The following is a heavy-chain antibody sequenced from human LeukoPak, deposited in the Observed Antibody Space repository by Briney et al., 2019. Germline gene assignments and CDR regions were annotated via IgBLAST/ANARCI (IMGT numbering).Heavy chain of an antibody. CDR1: GGTFSSYA. CDR3: ARAIKDIVVVPAAIGVYYYSGMDV. Sequence: SVKVSCKASGGTFSSYASSWVRQAPGQGLEWMGGVIPIFGTANYAQKFQGRVTITADEATSTAYMELSSLRSEDTAVYYCARAIKDIVVVPAAIGVYYYSGMDVWGKGTTVTVSS. CDR2: VIPIFGTA. D-gene: IGHD2-2*01. J-gene: IGHJ6*04. V-gene: IGHV1-69*13.